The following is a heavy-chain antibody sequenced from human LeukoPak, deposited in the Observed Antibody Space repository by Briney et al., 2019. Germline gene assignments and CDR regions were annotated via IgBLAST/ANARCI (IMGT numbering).Heavy chain of an antibody. J-gene: IGHJ4*02. CDR3: AKGSYYDSSGYYYFDS. D-gene: IGHD3-22*01. CDR1: GFTFSSYA. Sequence: GGSLRLSCAASGFTFSSYAMNWVRQAPGKGLEWVSGISGGGGRTYYADSVKGRFPISRDNSKNSLYLQMNSPRAEDTAAYYCAKGSYYDSSGYYYFDSWGQGTLVTVSS. CDR2: ISGGGGRT. V-gene: IGHV3-23*01.